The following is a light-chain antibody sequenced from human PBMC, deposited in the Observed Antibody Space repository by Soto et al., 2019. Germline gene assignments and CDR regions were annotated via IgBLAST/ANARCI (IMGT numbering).Light chain of an antibody. Sequence: EIVLTQSPATLSLSPGERATLSCRASQSVGSFLAWYQQKPGQAPRLLIYDTSIRATGIPARFSGSGSGTDFTLTISSLEPEDFAVYYCQQYGGSPSITFGQGTRLEI. V-gene: IGKV3-11*01. CDR3: QQYGGSPSIT. J-gene: IGKJ5*01. CDR2: DTS. CDR1: QSVGSF.